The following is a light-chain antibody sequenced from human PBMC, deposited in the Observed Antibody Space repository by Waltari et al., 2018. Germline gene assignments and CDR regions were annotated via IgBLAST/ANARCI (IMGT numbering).Light chain of an antibody. CDR2: WAS. CDR3: QQYYSIPFT. J-gene: IGKJ3*01. Sequence: DIVMTQSPESLAVSLGERATINCKSSRDVLYSSNNKNYLGWNQQKPGQPPKLLIYWASTRESGVPDRFSGSGSGADFTLTISSLQAEDVAVYYCQQYYSIPFTFGPGTKVDIK. CDR1: RDVLYSSNNKNY. V-gene: IGKV4-1*01.